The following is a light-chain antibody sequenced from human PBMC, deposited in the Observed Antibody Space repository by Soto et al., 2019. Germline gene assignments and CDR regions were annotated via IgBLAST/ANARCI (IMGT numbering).Light chain of an antibody. CDR2: DAS. CDR1: QSIGYNY. CDR3: QQCAYSPRT. V-gene: IGKV3-20*01. J-gene: IGKJ1*01. Sequence: EIVLTQSPDTLSLSPGERATISCRASQSIGYNYLAWYQQKPGQAPRLLIYDASSRATGIPDRFTGSGSGADFALTISRLEPEDFAVYYCQQCAYSPRTFGQGTKVEVK.